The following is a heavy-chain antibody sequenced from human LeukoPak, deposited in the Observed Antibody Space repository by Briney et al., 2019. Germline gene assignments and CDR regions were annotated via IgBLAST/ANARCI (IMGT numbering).Heavy chain of an antibody. CDR2: ISYDGTNK. CDR1: GFTFSNYV. J-gene: IGHJ6*03. V-gene: IGHV3-30*03. CDR3: VRSPTYYNMDV. Sequence: GGSRRLSCAASGFTFSNYVIHWVRQAPGKGLEWLAVISYDGTNKYYADTVKGRFTISRDHSQSTVDLQMNTLRGADTAVYYCVRSPTYYNMDVWGKGTTVTVSS.